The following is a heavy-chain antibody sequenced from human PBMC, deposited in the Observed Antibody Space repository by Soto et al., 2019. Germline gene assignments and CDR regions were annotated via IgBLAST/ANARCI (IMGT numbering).Heavy chain of an antibody. J-gene: IGHJ5*02. CDR1: GGPISSGAYY. CDR2: ISHRGTA. Sequence: LSLTCTVSGGPISSGAYYWGWIRQHPGKGLEWIGYISHRGTAYYTPSLKSRVSLSVDPSKSQFSLNVTSLTAADTAVYYCARVSATGTRWFDPWGPGTLVTVTS. CDR3: ARVSATGTRWFDP. V-gene: IGHV4-31*03. D-gene: IGHD6-13*01.